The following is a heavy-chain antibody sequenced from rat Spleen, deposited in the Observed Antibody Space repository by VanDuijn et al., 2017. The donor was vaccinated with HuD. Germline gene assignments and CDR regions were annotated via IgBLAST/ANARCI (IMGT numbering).Heavy chain of an antibody. V-gene: IGHV5-20*01. J-gene: IGHJ3*01. Sequence: EVQLVESGGGLVQPGRSLKLTCAVSGLTFSDYYMAWVRQVPTRGLEWVASISYTGVTTYYRDSVKGRFTISRDNAKSSLYLQMDSLRSEDTATYYCTRHGGLRNWFASWGKGTRVTVSS. CDR1: GLTFSDYY. CDR3: TRHGGLRNWFAS. D-gene: IGHD1-11*01. CDR2: ISYTGVTT.